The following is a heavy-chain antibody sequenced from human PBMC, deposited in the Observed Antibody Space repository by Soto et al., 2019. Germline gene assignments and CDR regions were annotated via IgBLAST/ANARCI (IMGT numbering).Heavy chain of an antibody. D-gene: IGHD4-17*01. CDR2: VYYSGTT. V-gene: IGHV4-61*01. Sequence: SETLSLTCSVSGGSVSDKTYYWSWIRQPPGKRLEWIGYVYYSGTTNYNPSLKSRVTISVDLSKNRLSLRLSSVTTADTALYYCARTTAVPNTLRSRYFFDYWGQGTLVPVSS. CDR3: ARTTAVPNTLRSRYFFDY. CDR1: GGSVSDKTYY. J-gene: IGHJ4*02.